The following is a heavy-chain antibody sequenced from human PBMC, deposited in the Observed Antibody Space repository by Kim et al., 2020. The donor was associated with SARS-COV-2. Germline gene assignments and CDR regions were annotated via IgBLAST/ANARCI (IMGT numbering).Heavy chain of an antibody. J-gene: IGHJ4*02. CDR2: SAYNGST. Sequence: SAYNGSTNYAKKLQGRVTMTTDTSTSTAYMELRSLRSDDTAVYYCAREDYWGQGTLVTVSS. V-gene: IGHV1-18*01. CDR3: AREDY.